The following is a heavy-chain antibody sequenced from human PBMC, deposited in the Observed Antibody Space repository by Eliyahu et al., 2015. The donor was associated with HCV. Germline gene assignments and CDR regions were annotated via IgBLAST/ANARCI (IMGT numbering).Heavy chain of an antibody. CDR3: ARDSSNYRLDRPHNWFDP. CDR2: IYYSGST. D-gene: IGHD1-7*01. J-gene: IGHJ5*02. CDR1: GGSISSGGYY. Sequence: LVKPSQTLSLTCTVSGGSISSGGYYWSWIRQHPGKGLEWIGYIYYSGSTYYNPSLKSRVTISVDTSKNQFSLKLSSVTAADTAVYYCARDSSNYRLDRPHNWFDPWGQGTLVTVSS. V-gene: IGHV4-31*03.